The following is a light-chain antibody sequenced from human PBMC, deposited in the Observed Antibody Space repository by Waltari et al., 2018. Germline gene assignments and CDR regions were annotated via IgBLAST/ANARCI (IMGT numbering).Light chain of an antibody. Sequence: QSALTQPPSASGSPGQSVTISCTGTTSDVGGYNYVSWYQQHPGKAPKLMISDVTKRPSGVPDRFSGSKSGNTASLTVSGLQAEDEADYYCNSYAGFNTWVFGGGTKLTVL. CDR3: NSYAGFNTWV. V-gene: IGLV2-8*01. J-gene: IGLJ2*01. CDR2: DVT. CDR1: TSDVGGYNY.